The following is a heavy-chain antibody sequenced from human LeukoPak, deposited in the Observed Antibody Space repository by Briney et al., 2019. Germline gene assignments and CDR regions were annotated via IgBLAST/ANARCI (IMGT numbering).Heavy chain of an antibody. J-gene: IGHJ4*02. CDR1: GFTFSSYS. CDR3: ARVRGGSGSYYTYSFFDY. Sequence: PGGSLRLSCAASGFTFSSYSMNWVRQAPGKGLEWVSVIYSGGSTYYADSVKGRFTISRDNSKNTLYLQMNSLRAEDTAVYYCARVRGGSGSYYTYSFFDYWGQGTLVTVSS. CDR2: IYSGGST. V-gene: IGHV3-53*01. D-gene: IGHD3-10*01.